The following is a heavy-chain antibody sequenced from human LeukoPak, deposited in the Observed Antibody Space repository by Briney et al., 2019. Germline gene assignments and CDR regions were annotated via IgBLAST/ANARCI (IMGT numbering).Heavy chain of an antibody. CDR1: GYTFTSYG. CDR3: AREPGTRLGPRSFFDY. D-gene: IGHD1-1*01. Sequence: EASVKVSCKASGYTFTSYGISWVRQAPGQGLEWMGWISAYNGNTNYAQKLQGRVTMTTDTSTSTAYMELRSLRSDDTAVYYCAREPGTRLGPRSFFDYWGQGTLVTVSS. J-gene: IGHJ4*02. V-gene: IGHV1-18*01. CDR2: ISAYNGNT.